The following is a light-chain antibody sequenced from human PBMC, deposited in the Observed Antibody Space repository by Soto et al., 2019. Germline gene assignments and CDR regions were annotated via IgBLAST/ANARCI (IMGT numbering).Light chain of an antibody. J-gene: IGKJ1*01. CDR3: QQYGSSPWT. Sequence: EIVLTQSPDTLSLSPGERATLSCRASQSVSSSYLAWYQQTPGHAPRLLIYGASSRATGIPDRFSGSGSGTDFTLTISRLEPEDFAVYYCQQYGSSPWTFGQGTKVEIK. CDR1: QSVSSSY. CDR2: GAS. V-gene: IGKV3-20*01.